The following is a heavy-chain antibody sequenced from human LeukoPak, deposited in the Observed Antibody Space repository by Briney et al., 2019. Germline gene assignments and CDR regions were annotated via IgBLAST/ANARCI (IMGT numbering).Heavy chain of an antibody. D-gene: IGHD5-12*01. CDR3: ARVRGYSRSSLFDY. Sequence: SETLSLTCAVYGGSFSGDYWSWIRQPPGKGLEWIGEINHSGSTNYSASLKSRVTISVDTSKNQVSLKLSSVTAADTAVYYCARVRGYSRSSLFDYWGQGTLVTVSS. CDR1: GGSFSGDY. V-gene: IGHV4-34*01. J-gene: IGHJ4*02. CDR2: INHSGST.